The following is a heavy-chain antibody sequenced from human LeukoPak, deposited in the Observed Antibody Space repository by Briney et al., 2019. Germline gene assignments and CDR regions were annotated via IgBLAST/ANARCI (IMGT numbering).Heavy chain of an antibody. Sequence: HPGGSLRLSCAASGFTFSSYAMSWVRQAPGKGLEWVANINQDGSEKYYVDSVKGRFTVSRDNAKNSLYLQINSLRVEDTAVYYCARDRGWLQQDYWGRGTLVTVSS. V-gene: IGHV3-7*01. CDR1: GFTFSSYA. D-gene: IGHD5-24*01. CDR2: INQDGSEK. J-gene: IGHJ4*02. CDR3: ARDRGWLQQDY.